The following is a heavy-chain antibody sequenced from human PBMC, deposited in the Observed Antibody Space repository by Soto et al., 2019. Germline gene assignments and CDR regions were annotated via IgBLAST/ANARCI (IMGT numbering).Heavy chain of an antibody. CDR1: GFTFSSYG. D-gene: IGHD6-6*01. Sequence: PGGSLRLSCAASGFTFSSYGMHWVRQAPGKGLEWVAVIWYDGSNKYYADSVKGRFTISRDNSKNTLYLQMNSLRAEDTAVYYCARDEMGIAAREFDYWGQGTLVTVSS. CDR3: ARDEMGIAAREFDY. V-gene: IGHV3-33*01. J-gene: IGHJ4*02. CDR2: IWYDGSNK.